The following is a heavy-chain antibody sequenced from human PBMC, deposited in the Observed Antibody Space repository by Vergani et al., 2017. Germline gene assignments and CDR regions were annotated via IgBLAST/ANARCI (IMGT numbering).Heavy chain of an antibody. CDR1: GFTFSSYW. CDR2: IKQDGSEK. Sequence: EVQLVESGGGLVQPGGSLRLSCAASGFTFSSYWMSWVRQAPGKGLEWVANIKQDGSEKDYADSVKGRFTISRDNSKNTLYLQMNSLRAEDTAGYYCAKMGVRGGARFDPWGQGTLVTVSS. D-gene: IGHD3-10*01. J-gene: IGHJ5*02. CDR3: AKMGVRGGARFDP. V-gene: IGHV3-7*01.